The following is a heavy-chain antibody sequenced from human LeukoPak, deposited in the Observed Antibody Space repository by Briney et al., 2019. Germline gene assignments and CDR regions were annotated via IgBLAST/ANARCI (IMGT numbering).Heavy chain of an antibody. V-gene: IGHV3-53*01. Sequence: PGGSLRLSCAASGFTVSSNYMSWVRQAPGKGLEWVSVIYSGGSTYYADSVKGRFTISRDDSKNTLFLQMNSLKNEDTAVYYCTTYTYGSPYWGQGTLVTVSS. CDR3: TTYTYGSPY. J-gene: IGHJ4*02. D-gene: IGHD3-10*01. CDR1: GFTVSSNY. CDR2: IYSGGST.